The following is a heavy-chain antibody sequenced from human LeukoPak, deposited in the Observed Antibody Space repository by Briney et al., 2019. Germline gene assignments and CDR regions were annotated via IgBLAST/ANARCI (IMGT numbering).Heavy chain of an antibody. Sequence: GASVKVSCKASGYTFTGYYMHWVRQAPGQGLEWMGWINPNSGGINYAQKFQGRVTMTRNTSISTAYMELNSLRSEDTAVYYCARAPLGMVRGPMEDPWGQGTLVTVSS. CDR1: GYTFTGYY. CDR2: INPNSGGI. CDR3: ARAPLGMVRGPMEDP. D-gene: IGHD3-10*01. V-gene: IGHV1-2*02. J-gene: IGHJ5*02.